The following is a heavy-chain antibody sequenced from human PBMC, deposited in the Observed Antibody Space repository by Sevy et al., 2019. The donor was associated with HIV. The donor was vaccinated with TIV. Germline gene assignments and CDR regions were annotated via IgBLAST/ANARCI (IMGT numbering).Heavy chain of an antibody. Sequence: SETLSLTCTVSGGSISSSSYYWGWIRQPPGKGLEWIGSIYYSWSTYYNPSLKSRVTISVDTSKNQFSLKLSSVTAADTAVYYCARLGYSSGWSEYFQHWDQGTLVTVSS. CDR3: ARLGYSSGWSEYFQH. CDR2: IYYSWST. CDR1: GGSISSSSYY. D-gene: IGHD6-19*01. J-gene: IGHJ1*01. V-gene: IGHV4-39*01.